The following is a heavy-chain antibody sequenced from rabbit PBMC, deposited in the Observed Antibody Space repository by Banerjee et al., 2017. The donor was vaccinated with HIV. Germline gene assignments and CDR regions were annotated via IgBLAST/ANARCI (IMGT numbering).Heavy chain of an antibody. Sequence: QEQLEESGGGLVQPEGSLSLTCTASGFTISSSYWVCWVRQAPGKGLEWIACIYTGDGSTYYATWAKGRFTGSKTSSTTVTLQMTSLTAADTATYFCASDTYGHYGDWSWNLWGPGTLVTVS. J-gene: IGHJ4*01. CDR1: GFTISSSYW. CDR2: IYTGDGST. CDR3: ASDTYGHYGDWSWNL. V-gene: IGHV1S45*01. D-gene: IGHD2-1*01.